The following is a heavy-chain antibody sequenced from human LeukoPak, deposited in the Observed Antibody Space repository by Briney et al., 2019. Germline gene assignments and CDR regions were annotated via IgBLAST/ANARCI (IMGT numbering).Heavy chain of an antibody. CDR2: ISGSGGST. CDR1: GFTFSSYA. V-gene: IGHV3-23*01. D-gene: IGHD3-10*01. Sequence: GGSLRLSCAASGFTFSSYAMSWVRQAPGKGLEWVSAISGSGGSTYYADSVKGRFTISRDNSKNTLYLQMNSLRAEDTAVYYCAKDPGWSGELSSGSDAFDIWGQGTMVTVSS. CDR3: AKDPGWSGELSSGSDAFDI. J-gene: IGHJ3*02.